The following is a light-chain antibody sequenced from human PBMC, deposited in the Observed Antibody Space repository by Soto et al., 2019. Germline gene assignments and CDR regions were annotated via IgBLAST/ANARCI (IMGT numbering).Light chain of an antibody. J-gene: IGKJ1*01. Sequence: DIQMTQSPSTLSASVGDRVTITCRASQSISSWLAWYQQKPGKAPKLLIYDASSLESGVPSRFSGSGSGTEFTLTISSLQPDDFAPYYCQHYNSYLWTFGQGTKVEIK. CDR1: QSISSW. CDR2: DAS. V-gene: IGKV1-5*01. CDR3: QHYNSYLWT.